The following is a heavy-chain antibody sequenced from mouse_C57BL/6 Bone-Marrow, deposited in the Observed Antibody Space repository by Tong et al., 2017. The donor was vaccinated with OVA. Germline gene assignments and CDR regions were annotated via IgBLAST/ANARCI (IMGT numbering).Heavy chain of an antibody. J-gene: IGHJ2*01. CDR2: INSDGGST. V-gene: IGHV5-2*01. Sequence: EVQLQESGGGLVQPGESLKLSCESNEYEFPSHDMSWVRKTPEKRLELVGAINSDGGSTYYPDTMERRFIISRDNTKKTLYLQMRSLRSEDTALYYCARHKIYYGNYFDYWGQGTTLTVSS. CDR3: ARHKIYYGNYFDY. CDR1: EYEFPSHD. D-gene: IGHD2-1*01.